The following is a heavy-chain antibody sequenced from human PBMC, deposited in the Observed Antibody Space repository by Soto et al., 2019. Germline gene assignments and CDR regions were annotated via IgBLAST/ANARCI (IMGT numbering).Heavy chain of an antibody. J-gene: IGHJ4*02. Sequence: GGSLRLSCSASVFTFSSYAMNWFRQAPGKGLEWVSTIRTSVGDTYYAASVKGRFTISRDNSKSTVYLHLNSLRAEDTAIYYCAKDPTYDYGYFDSWGQGTLVTVSS. V-gene: IGHV3-23*01. CDR2: IRTSVGDT. D-gene: IGHD4-17*01. CDR1: VFTFSSYA. CDR3: AKDPTYDYGYFDS.